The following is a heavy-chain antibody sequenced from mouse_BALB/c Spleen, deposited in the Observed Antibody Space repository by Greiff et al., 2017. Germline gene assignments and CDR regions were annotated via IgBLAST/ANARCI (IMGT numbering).Heavy chain of an antibody. D-gene: IGHD2-1*01. CDR2: IRNKANGYTT. V-gene: IGHV7-3*02. CDR3: ARDSYGNYEGMDD. Sequence: EVKLMESGGGLVQPGGSLRLSCATSGFTFTAYYMSWVRQPPGKALEWLGFIRNKANGYTTEYSASVKGRFTISRDNSQSILYLQMNTLRAEDSATYYCARDSYGNYEGMDDWGQGTSVTVSS. J-gene: IGHJ4*01. CDR1: GFTFTAYY.